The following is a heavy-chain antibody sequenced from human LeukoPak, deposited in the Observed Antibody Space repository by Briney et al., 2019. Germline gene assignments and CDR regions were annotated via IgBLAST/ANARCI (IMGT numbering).Heavy chain of an antibody. CDR2: TYQRSNWYN. CDR3: ARGGYSFGPFDP. CDR1: GDRVANNYAA. Sequence: SQTLSLTCAISGDRVANNYAAWNWIRRSPSRGLELLGRTYQRSNWYNDYAVSVKSRITIRPDTSKNQFSLQLNSVTPDDTAVYYCARGGYSFGPFDPWGQGTLVTVSS. V-gene: IGHV6-1*01. D-gene: IGHD5-18*01. J-gene: IGHJ5*02.